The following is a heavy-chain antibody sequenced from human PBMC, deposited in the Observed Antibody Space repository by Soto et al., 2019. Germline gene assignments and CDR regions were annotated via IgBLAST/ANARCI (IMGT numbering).Heavy chain of an antibody. V-gene: IGHV4-4*02. D-gene: IGHD5-18*01. CDR2: IYHSGGT. J-gene: IGHJ5*02. CDR1: GGSVTSHNY. Sequence: SETLSLTCAVSGGSVTSHNYWSGVRQPPGKGLEWIGEIYHSGGTNYNPSLKSRVTISVDKSNNQFSLKLSSVTAADTAVYYCARDRISVGGYRRRSFDPWGQATLVTVST. CDR3: ARDRISVGGYRRRSFDP.